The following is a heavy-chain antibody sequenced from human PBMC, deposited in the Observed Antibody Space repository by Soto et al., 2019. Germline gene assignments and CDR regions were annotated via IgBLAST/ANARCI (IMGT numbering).Heavy chain of an antibody. J-gene: IGHJ4*02. V-gene: IGHV4-31*03. CDR3: ARLAPSTRYCSGGSCYPKPYFDY. CDR2: IYYSGST. D-gene: IGHD2-15*01. CDR1: GGSISSGGYY. Sequence: LSLTCTVSGGSISSGGYYWSWIRQHPGKGLEWIGYIYYSGSTYYNPSLKSRVTISVDTSKNQFSLKLSSVTAADTAVYYCARLAPSTRYCSGGSCYPKPYFDYWGQGTLVTVS.